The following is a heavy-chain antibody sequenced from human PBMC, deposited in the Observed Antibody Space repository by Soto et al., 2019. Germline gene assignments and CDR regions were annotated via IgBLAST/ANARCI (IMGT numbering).Heavy chain of an antibody. CDR3: ADRCSGGRCSPFDN. CDR2: VSAGGTSA. CDR1: GFTFSSYA. J-gene: IGHJ5*02. V-gene: IGHV3-23*01. Sequence: EVQLLESGGGLVQPGGSLRLSCAASGFTFSSYAMGWVRQAPGKGLEWVSAVSAGGTSAYYAASVEGRFTISRDNSKNTLYLQMDSVRGEDTARYYWADRCSGGRCSPFDNWGQGTLVTVAS. D-gene: IGHD2-15*01.